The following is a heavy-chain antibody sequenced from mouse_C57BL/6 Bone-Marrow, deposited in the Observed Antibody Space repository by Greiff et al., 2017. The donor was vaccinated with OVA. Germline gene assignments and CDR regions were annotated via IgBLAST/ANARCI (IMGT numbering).Heavy chain of an antibody. CDR2: ISYSGST. CDR1: GYSITSGYD. CDR3: AREELGNWYFDV. J-gene: IGHJ1*03. Sequence: VQLQQSGPGMVKPSQSLSLTCTVTGYSITSGYDWHWIRHFPGNKLEWMGYISYSGSTNYNPSLKSRISITHDTSKNHFFLKLNSVTTEDTATYYCAREELGNWYFDVWGTGTTVTVSS. V-gene: IGHV3-1*01. D-gene: IGHD4-1*01.